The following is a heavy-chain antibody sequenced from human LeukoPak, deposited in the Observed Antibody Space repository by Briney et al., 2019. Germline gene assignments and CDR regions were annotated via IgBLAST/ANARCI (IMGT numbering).Heavy chain of an antibody. CDR1: GFTFSTYA. J-gene: IGHJ6*02. CDR2: ISGSGDRT. Sequence: GGSLRLSCAASGFTFSTYAMSWVRQAPGKGLEWVSAISGSGDRTYYADSVKGRLTISRDNSKNTVYLQMNSLRAEDTAVYYCAKDFQRSGFLRDYYDYGMDVWGQGTTVTVSS. CDR3: AKDFQRSGFLRDYYDYGMDV. D-gene: IGHD3-3*01. V-gene: IGHV3-23*01.